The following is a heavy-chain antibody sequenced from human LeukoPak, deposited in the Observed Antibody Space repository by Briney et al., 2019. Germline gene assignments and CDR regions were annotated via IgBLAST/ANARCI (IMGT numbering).Heavy chain of an antibody. CDR1: GFTFSTYS. CDR2: ISSSSSTI. J-gene: IGHJ3*02. Sequence: GGSLRLSCAASGFTFSTYSMNWVRQAPGKGLEWVSYISSSSSTIYYADSVKGRFTISRDNAKNSLYLQMNSLRAEDTAVYYCARGHRGYNGCSDAFDIWGQGTMVTVSS. D-gene: IGHD5-12*01. CDR3: ARGHRGYNGCSDAFDI. V-gene: IGHV3-48*01.